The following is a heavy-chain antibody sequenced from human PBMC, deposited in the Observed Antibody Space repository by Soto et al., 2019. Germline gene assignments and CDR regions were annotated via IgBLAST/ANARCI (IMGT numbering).Heavy chain of an antibody. CDR1: GFSLTTYGVG. Sequence: QITLKESGPALLKPTQTLTLTCTFSGFSLTTYGVGVGWIRQPPGKALEWLALIFWHDDERYSPSLKIRLTITKDTSKNQVVFTMINMDPGDTATYVCVHTCYSYDPFAYVGRGTLVTVSS. CDR3: VHTCYSYDPFAY. V-gene: IGHV2-5*01. CDR2: IFWHDDE. J-gene: IGHJ4*02. D-gene: IGHD5-18*01.